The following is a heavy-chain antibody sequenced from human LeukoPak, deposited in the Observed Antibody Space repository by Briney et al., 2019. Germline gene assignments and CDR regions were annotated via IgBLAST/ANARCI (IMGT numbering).Heavy chain of an antibody. D-gene: IGHD3-10*01. CDR2: IYSGGNT. V-gene: IGHV3-53*01. J-gene: IGHJ4*02. CDR3: ARGMVRGVIYFDY. CDR1: GFTFSSYW. Sequence: PGGSLRLSCAASGFTFSSYWMSWVRQAPGKGLEWVSVIYSGGNTYYADSVKGRFTISRDNSKKTLYLQMNNLRAEDTAVYCCARGMVRGVIYFDYWGQGTLVTVSS.